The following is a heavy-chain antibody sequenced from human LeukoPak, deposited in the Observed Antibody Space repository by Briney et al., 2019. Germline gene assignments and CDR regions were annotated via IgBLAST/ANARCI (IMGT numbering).Heavy chain of an antibody. CDR3: AKDQLGPYYYGMDV. D-gene: IGHD1-1*01. CDR1: GFTVSSYG. Sequence: GGSLRLSCAASGFTVSSYGMHWVRQAPGKGLEWVAVISYDGSNKYYADSVKGRFTISRDNSKNTLYLQMNSLRAEDTAVYYCAKDQLGPYYYGMDVWGQGTTVTVSS. J-gene: IGHJ6*02. CDR2: ISYDGSNK. V-gene: IGHV3-30*18.